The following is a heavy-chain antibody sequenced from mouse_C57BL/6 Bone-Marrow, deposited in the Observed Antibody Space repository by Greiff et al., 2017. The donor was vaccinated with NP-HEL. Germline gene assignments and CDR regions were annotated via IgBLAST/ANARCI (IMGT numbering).Heavy chain of an antibody. CDR1: GFSFNTYA. D-gene: IGHD2-3*01. CDR2: IRSKSNNYAT. J-gene: IGHJ4*01. Sequence: EVQRVESGGGLVQPKGSLKLSCAASGFSFNTYAMNWVRQAPGKGLEWVARIRSKSNNYATYYADSVKDRFTISRDDSESMLYLQMNNLKTEDTAMYYCVRQIGGWLPLDYWGQGTSVTVSS. CDR3: VRQIGGWLPLDY. V-gene: IGHV10-1*01.